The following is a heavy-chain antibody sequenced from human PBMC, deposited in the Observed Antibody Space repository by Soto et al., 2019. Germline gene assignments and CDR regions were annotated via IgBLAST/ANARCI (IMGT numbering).Heavy chain of an antibody. CDR1: GGSISSYY. V-gene: IGHV4-59*01. Sequence: QVQLQESGPGLVKPSETLSLTCTVSGGSISSYYWSWIRQPPGKGLEWIGYIYYSGSTNYNPSLKRRVTISVDTSKNQFSLELSSVTAADTAVYYCARGGRGIAARGLSYWGQGTLVTVSS. CDR3: ARGGRGIAARGLSY. CDR2: IYYSGST. D-gene: IGHD6-6*01. J-gene: IGHJ4*02.